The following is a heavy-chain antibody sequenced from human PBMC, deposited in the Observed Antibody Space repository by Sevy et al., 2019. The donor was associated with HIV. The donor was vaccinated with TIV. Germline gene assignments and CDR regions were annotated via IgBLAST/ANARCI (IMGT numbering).Heavy chain of an antibody. D-gene: IGHD1-1*01. CDR1: GFTINSYS. CDR2: ISFDATNK. CDR3: ALERLSSDVAEYFQN. V-gene: IGHV3-30-3*01. Sequence: GGSLRLSCAASGFTINSYSMHWVRQAPGKGLEWVATISFDATNKHYPDSVKGRFTISRDNFQNSLFLQMDSLRPEDTAVYYCALERLSSDVAEYFQNWGQGTLVTVSS. J-gene: IGHJ1*01.